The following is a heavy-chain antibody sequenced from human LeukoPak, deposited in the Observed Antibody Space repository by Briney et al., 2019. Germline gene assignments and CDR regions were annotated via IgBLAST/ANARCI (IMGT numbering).Heavy chain of an antibody. J-gene: IGHJ4*02. D-gene: IGHD6-13*01. Sequence: GASLQISSKGSGYIFTSYWIGGVRQLPGKGLEWMGIIYPGDSDTRYSPSFQGQVTISADKSITTACLQCSSLKASDTAMYYCARGRGSSWYFDYWGQGTLVTVSS. V-gene: IGHV5-51*01. CDR2: IYPGDSDT. CDR3: ARGRGSSWYFDY. CDR1: GYIFTSYW.